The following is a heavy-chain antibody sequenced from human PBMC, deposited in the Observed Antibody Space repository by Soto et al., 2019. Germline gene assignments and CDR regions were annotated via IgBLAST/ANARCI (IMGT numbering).Heavy chain of an antibody. CDR1: GGSFSGYY. D-gene: IGHD3-9*01. CDR3: ARGDILTGYSY. J-gene: IGHJ4*02. V-gene: IGHV4-34*01. CDR2: INHSGRI. Sequence: PSETLSLTCAVYGGSFSGYYWSWIRQPPGKGLEWIGEINHSGRINHTPSLKSRVTLSVDTSKNQFSLKLSSVTAADTAVYYCARGDILTGYSYWGQGTLVTVSS.